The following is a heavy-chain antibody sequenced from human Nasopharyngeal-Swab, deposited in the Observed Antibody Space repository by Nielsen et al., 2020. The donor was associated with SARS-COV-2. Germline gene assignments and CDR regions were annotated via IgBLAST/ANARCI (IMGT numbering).Heavy chain of an antibody. V-gene: IGHV1-18*01. Sequence: ASVKVSCKASGYTFTSYGISWVRQAPGQGIECMGWISAYNGNTNYAQKLQGRVTMTTDTSTSTAYMELRSLISDDTAVYYCARDPGGRFLEWLYVRYYYGMDVWGQGTTVTVSS. CDR3: ARDPGGRFLEWLYVRYYYGMDV. D-gene: IGHD3-3*01. CDR1: GYTFTSYG. CDR2: ISAYNGNT. J-gene: IGHJ6*02.